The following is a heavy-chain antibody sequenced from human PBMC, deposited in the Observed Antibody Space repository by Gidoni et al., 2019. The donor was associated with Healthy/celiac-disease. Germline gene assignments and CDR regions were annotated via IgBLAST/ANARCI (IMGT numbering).Heavy chain of an antibody. CDR2: ISGSGGST. Sequence: EVPLLESGGGLVRPGGSLRLPCAAPGFALRRYARSWVRQAPGKGLEWVSAISGSGGSTYYADTVKGRFTISRDNAKNTLYLQMNSLRAEDTAVYYCAKAQRYCSSTSCLYYFDYWGQGTLVTVSS. D-gene: IGHD2-2*01. CDR1: GFALRRYA. CDR3: AKAQRYCSSTSCLYYFDY. V-gene: IGHV3-23*01. J-gene: IGHJ4*02.